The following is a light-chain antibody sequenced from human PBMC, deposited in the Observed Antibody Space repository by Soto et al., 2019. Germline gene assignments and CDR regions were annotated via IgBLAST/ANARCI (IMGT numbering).Light chain of an antibody. Sequence: QSVLTQPPSASASPAQSVTISCTGTSSDGGGYNYVSWYQQHPGKAPTLMIYEISKRPSGVPDRFSGSISGNTASPTVSGLQAEDEADYYCSSYAGSNNYVFGTGTKVTVL. CDR3: SSYAGSNNYV. J-gene: IGLJ1*01. CDR2: EIS. V-gene: IGLV2-8*01. CDR1: SSDGGGYNY.